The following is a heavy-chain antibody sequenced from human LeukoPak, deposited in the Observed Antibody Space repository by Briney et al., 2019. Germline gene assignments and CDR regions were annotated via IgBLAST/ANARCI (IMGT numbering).Heavy chain of an antibody. CDR2: IYYSGST. CDR1: GGSISSDDYY. V-gene: IGHV4-31*03. J-gene: IGHJ5*02. Sequence: SETLSLTCTVSGGSISSDDYYWSWIRQHPGKGLEWIGYIYYSGSTYYNPSLKSRVTISVDTSKNQFYLKLSSVTAADTAVYYCARDSITRGSTPWGQGTLVTVSS. D-gene: IGHD3-10*01. CDR3: ARDSITRGSTP.